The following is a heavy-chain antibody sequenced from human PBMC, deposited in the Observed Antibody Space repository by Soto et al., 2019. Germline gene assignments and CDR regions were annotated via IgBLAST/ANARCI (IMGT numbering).Heavy chain of an antibody. CDR1: GGSISSGGYY. J-gene: IGHJ5*02. D-gene: IGHD6-6*01. CDR3: ARGSFSSSSSWFDP. V-gene: IGHV4-31*03. CDR2: IYYSGRT. Sequence: SETLSLTCTVSGGSISSGGYYWSWIRQHPGKGLEWIGYIYYSGRTYYNPSLHSRVSIAVDTTENQFSLKLTSVTAADTSVYYCARGSFSSSSSWFDPWGRGTRVTVSS.